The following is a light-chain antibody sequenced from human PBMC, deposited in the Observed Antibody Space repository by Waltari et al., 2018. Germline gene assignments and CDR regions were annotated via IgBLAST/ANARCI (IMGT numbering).Light chain of an antibody. J-gene: IGKJ1*01. Sequence: EVVLTQSPDTLSLSPGERATLFCRARQSISRYLVWYQQRPGQAPRFLIYGASIRAARIPDRFSGSGSGTDFTLSISRLEPEDFAVYYCQNHERLPATFGQGTRVEIK. CDR3: QNHERLPAT. CDR2: GAS. V-gene: IGKV3-20*01. CDR1: QSISRY.